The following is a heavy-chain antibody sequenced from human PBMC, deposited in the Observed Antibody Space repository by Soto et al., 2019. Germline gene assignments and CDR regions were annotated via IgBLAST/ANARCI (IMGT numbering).Heavy chain of an antibody. V-gene: IGHV3-53*01. D-gene: IGHD2-8*02. J-gene: IGHJ4*02. CDR2: IYSGGST. CDR1: GFTVSSNY. Sequence: PGWSLRLSCAASGFTVSSNYMSLVRQAPGKGLEWVSVIYSGGSTYYADSVKGRFTISRDNSKNTLYLQMNSLRAEDTAVYYCARAEVTGIFDYWGKGTLVTVSS. CDR3: ARAEVTGIFDY.